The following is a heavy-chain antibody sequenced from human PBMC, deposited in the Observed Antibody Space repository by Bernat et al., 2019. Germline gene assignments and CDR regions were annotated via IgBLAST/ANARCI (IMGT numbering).Heavy chain of an antibody. Sequence: QVQLVESGGGVVQPGRSLRLSCAASGFTFSSYGMHWVRQAPGKGLEWVAVISYDGSNTYYADSVNGRFTISRDNSKTPLYLQLNSLRAEDTAVYYCAKEYGDYGWFDYWGQGTLVTVSS. CDR2: ISYDGSNT. CDR1: GFTFSSYG. D-gene: IGHD4-17*01. CDR3: AKEYGDYGWFDY. V-gene: IGHV3-30*18. J-gene: IGHJ4*02.